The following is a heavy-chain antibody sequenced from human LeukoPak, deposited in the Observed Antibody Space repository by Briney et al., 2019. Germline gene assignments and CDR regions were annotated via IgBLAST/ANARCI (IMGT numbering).Heavy chain of an antibody. CDR2: IYYSGGT. Sequence: SETLSLTCTVSGGSISSYYWSWIRQPPGTGLEWIGYIYYSGGTNYNPSLKSRVTISVDTSKNQFSLKLSSVTAADTAVYYCARLSVDTAIIYAFDIWGQGTMVTVSS. J-gene: IGHJ3*02. V-gene: IGHV4-59*08. D-gene: IGHD5-18*01. CDR1: GGSISSYY. CDR3: ARLSVDTAIIYAFDI.